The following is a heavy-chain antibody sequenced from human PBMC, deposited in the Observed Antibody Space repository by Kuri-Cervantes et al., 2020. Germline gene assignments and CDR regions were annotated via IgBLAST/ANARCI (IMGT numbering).Heavy chain of an antibody. CDR3: ARRYGGTVGFDY. J-gene: IGHJ4*02. V-gene: IGHV3-7*01. CDR2: IKQDGSEK. D-gene: IGHD5-12*01. Sequence: GESLKISCAASGFTFSSYAMSWVRQAPGKGLEWVANIKQDGSEKYYVDSVKGRFTISRDNAKNSLYLQMNSLRAEDTAVYYCARRYGGTVGFDYWGQGTLVTVSS. CDR1: GFTFSSYA.